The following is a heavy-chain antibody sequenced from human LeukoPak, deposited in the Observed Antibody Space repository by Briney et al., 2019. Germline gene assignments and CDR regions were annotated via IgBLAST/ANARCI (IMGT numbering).Heavy chain of an antibody. V-gene: IGHV1-2*02. D-gene: IGHD6-13*01. CDR1: GYTFTGYY. CDR2: INPNSGAT. Sequence: GASVTVSCKASGYTFTGYYMHWVRQAPGQGREWMGWINPNSGATNYAQKFQGRVTMTRDTSISTAYMELSRLRSDDTAVYYCAREAWQLVRDYYYYMDVWGKGTTVTVSS. CDR3: AREAWQLVRDYYYYMDV. J-gene: IGHJ6*03.